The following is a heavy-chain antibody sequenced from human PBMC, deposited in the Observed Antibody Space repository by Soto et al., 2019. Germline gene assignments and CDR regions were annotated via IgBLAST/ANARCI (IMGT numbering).Heavy chain of an antibody. V-gene: IGHV3-30*03. CDR2: ISNDGSNK. CDR3: GGGHYFSDY. Sequence: QVQLVESGGGVVQPGRSLRLSCAASGFTFSSYGMHWVRQAPGKGLEWVALISNDGSNKYYVDSVKGRFTISRDNSKKSLYLQMNSLRAEDTAVDYCGGGHYFSDYWGQGTLITVSS. D-gene: IGHD3-16*01. CDR1: GFTFSSYG. J-gene: IGHJ4*02.